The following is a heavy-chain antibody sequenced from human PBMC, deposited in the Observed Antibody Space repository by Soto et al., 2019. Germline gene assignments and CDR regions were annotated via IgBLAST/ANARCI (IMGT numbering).Heavy chain of an antibody. V-gene: IGHV3-23*01. CDR2: ISDSGGAT. CDR1: GFRFSTYA. Sequence: EVQLLESGGGLVQPGGSLRVSCAASGFRFSTYAMSWVRQAPGKGPEWVSGISDSGGATFYADSVKGRFTISRDNSMNTLYLQMNSLRGEDTALYYCAKELMDDYNLAYFDYWGQGTLVTVSS. J-gene: IGHJ4*02. CDR3: AKELMDDYNLAYFDY. D-gene: IGHD4-4*01.